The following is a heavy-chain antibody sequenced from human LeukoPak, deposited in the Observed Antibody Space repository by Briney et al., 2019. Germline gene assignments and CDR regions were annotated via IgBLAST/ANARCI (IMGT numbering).Heavy chain of an antibody. D-gene: IGHD4-17*01. Sequence: PGRSLRLSCAASGFTFSHFAMHWLRQAPGKGLEWVTVISYDGNDKYYADSVKGRFSISRDDSRNRVYLQMSSLRPEDTAVYYCARPNDYGDCRYLDLWGRGTLVTVFS. J-gene: IGHJ2*01. V-gene: IGHV3-30*15. CDR2: ISYDGNDK. CDR3: ARPNDYGDCRYLDL. CDR1: GFTFSHFA.